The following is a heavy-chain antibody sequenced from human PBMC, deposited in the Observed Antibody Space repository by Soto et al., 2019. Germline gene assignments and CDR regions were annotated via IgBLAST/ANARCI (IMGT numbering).Heavy chain of an antibody. D-gene: IGHD2-15*01. CDR3: ARADCTGAYCYSWPFNYGVDV. J-gene: IGHJ6*02. Sequence: QVQLVESGGGVVQPGGSLRLSCTTSGFTFNTYGRHWVRQAPGKGLEGAAIIWYDGSNKYYADSVKGRFTISRDNSRKTLYLQMNSLGAEDTALYYCARADCTGAYCYSWPFNYGVDVWGQGTTVTVSS. CDR1: GFTFNTYG. CDR2: IWYDGSNK. V-gene: IGHV3-33*08.